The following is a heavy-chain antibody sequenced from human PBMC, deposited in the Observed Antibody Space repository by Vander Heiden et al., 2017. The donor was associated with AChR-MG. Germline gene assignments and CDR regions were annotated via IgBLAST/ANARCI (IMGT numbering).Heavy chain of an antibody. Sequence: VKLVESGGGLVQPGGSLRLGCAASGMDLAPNYMTWVRQTPGKGLEWVSVIYANGTTYYADSVKGRFTISRDISKSTVFLQMNSLRVEDTALYHCARDPRAYFYGMDIWGPGTTVTVSS. V-gene: IGHV3-66*02. CDR3: ARDPRAYFYGMDI. CDR1: GMDLAPNY. D-gene: IGHD3-10*01. J-gene: IGHJ6*02. CDR2: IYANGTT.